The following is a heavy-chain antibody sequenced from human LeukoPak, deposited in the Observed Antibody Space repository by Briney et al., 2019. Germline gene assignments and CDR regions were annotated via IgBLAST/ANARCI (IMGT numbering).Heavy chain of an antibody. J-gene: IGHJ5*02. Sequence: PGGSLRLSCAASGFTLSSYWMSWVRQAPGKGLEWVANINEDGSMETYADSVKGRFTISRDNTMNSLYLQITGLRAEDTAVYYCARSRGNWFDPWGQGTLVTVSS. V-gene: IGHV3-7*01. CDR1: GFTLSSYW. D-gene: IGHD3-10*01. CDR3: ARSRGNWFDP. CDR2: INEDGSME.